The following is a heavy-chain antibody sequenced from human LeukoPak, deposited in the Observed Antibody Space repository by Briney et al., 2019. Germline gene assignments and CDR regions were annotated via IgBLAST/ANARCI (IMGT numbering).Heavy chain of an antibody. D-gene: IGHD1-7*01. CDR3: ARREATTEYFDF. V-gene: IGHV5-51*01. Sequence: GESLKISCKGSGYSFTNYWIAWVRQMPGKGLEWMGVIYPGDSDTRYNPSFQGQVTISADRSFGTAYLQWSSLKASDSAMYYCARREATTEYFDFWSQGTLVTVSS. J-gene: IGHJ4*02. CDR2: IYPGDSDT. CDR1: GYSFTNYW.